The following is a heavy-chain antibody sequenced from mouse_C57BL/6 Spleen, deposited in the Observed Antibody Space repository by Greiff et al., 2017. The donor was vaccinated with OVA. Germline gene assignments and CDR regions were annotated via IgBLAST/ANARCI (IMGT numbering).Heavy chain of an antibody. Sequence: VKLMESGPGLVAPSQGLSITCTVSGFSLTSYGVHWVRQPPGKGLEWLVVIWSDGSTTYNSALKSRLSISKDNSKSQVFLKMNSLQTDDTAMYYCARHRDYYGSSWDAMDYWGQGTSVTVSS. J-gene: IGHJ4*01. CDR2: IWSDGST. CDR3: ARHRDYYGSSWDAMDY. V-gene: IGHV2-6-1*01. D-gene: IGHD1-1*01. CDR1: GFSLTSYG.